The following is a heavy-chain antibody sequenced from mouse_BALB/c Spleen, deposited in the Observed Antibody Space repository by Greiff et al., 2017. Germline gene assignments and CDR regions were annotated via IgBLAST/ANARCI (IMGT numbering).Heavy chain of an antibody. CDR3: ARQGNYVGYYAMDY. V-gene: IGHV2-6-2*01. CDR2: IWSDGST. Sequence: VQLQQSGPDLVAPSQSLSITCTVSGFSLTSYGVHWVRQPPGKGLEWLVVIWSDGSTTYNSALKSRLSISKDNSKSQVFLKMNSLQTDDTAMYYCARQGNYVGYYAMDYWGQGTSVTVSS. D-gene: IGHD2-1*01. CDR1: GFSLTSYG. J-gene: IGHJ4*01.